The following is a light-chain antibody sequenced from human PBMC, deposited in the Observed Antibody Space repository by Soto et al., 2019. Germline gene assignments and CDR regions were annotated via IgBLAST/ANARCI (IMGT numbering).Light chain of an antibody. CDR3: QQTSSFPLT. CDR2: AAS. V-gene: IGKV1-12*01. J-gene: IGKJ4*02. CDR1: QGITRW. Sequence: DIQMTQSPSSVSASVGDRVTITCRASQGITRWLAWYQQKPGRAPKLLIYAASSLQSGVPSRFSGSGSGRDFTLTISSLQTEDFATYFCQQTSSFPLTFGGGTKVEIK.